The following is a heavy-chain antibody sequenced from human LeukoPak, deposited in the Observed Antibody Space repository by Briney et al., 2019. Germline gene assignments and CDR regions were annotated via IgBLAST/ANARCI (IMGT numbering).Heavy chain of an antibody. CDR3: AKTYDYVWENDRFFDY. CDR1: GFTFSSYG. J-gene: IGHJ4*02. V-gene: IGHV3-30*18. Sequence: PGGSLRLSCAASGFTFSSYGMHWVRQAPGKGLEWVAVISYDGSNKYYADSVKGRFTISRDNFKDTLDLQMNSLRAEDTAVYFCAKTYDYVWENDRFFDYWGQGTLVTVSS. CDR2: ISYDGSNK. D-gene: IGHD3-16*01.